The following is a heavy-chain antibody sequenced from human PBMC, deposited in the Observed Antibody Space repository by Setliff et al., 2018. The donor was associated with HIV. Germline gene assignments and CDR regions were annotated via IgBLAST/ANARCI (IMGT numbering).Heavy chain of an antibody. Sequence: ASGPTLVNPTQPLTLTCTFSGYSVSTDGVGVGWIRQPPGKALEWLALIYWDDDKRFRPSLRTRLTISRDTSKNQVILTMTNMDPVDTATYFCAHTRGVSSGYYYNDAFDVWGQGTAVTV. CDR3: AHTRGVSSGYYYNDAFDV. J-gene: IGHJ3*01. V-gene: IGHV2-5*02. D-gene: IGHD3-22*01. CDR1: GYSVSTDGVG. CDR2: IYWDDDK.